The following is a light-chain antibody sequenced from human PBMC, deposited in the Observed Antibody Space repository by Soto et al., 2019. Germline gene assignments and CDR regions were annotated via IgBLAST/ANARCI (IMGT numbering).Light chain of an antibody. CDR2: AAS. CDR3: QQYGSSWLT. CDR1: QSVTVNS. J-gene: IGKJ1*01. Sequence: ELLLTQSPSTLSLSPGAGVTLSCRASQSVTVNSLAWYQQKPGQAPRLIIYAASTRAAAVPDRFTGSWSGTDGTITISGLEPEDGAVYDCQQYGSSWLTFGQGTKVDIK. V-gene: IGKV3-20*01.